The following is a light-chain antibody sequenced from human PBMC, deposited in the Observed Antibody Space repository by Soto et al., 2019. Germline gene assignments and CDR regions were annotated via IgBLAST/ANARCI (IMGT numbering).Light chain of an antibody. CDR2: GNS. CDR1: RSNIGAGYD. CDR3: QSYDSSRSGWV. J-gene: IGLJ3*02. V-gene: IGLV1-40*01. Sequence: QSVLTQPPSVSGAPGQRVTISCTGSRSNIGAGYDGHWYQQLPGTAPKLLIYGNSNRPSGVPDRFSGSKSGTSASLAITGLQAEEEADDDCQSYDSSRSGWVFGGGTPLTVL.